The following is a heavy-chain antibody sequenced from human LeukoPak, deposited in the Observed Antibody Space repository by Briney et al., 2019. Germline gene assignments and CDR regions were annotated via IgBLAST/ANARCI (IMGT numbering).Heavy chain of an antibody. D-gene: IGHD4-17*01. CDR1: EQSFITHL. V-gene: IGHV5-51*01. CDR3: ARHRNYGDYPLGAFDI. CDR2: IYPADSDT. J-gene: IGHJ3*02. Sequence: GESLQISCQGCEQSFITHLLGWGRELRGKGPGWMGIIYPADSDTRYSPSCQGQVTISADRSINTASLQWHSLKASDTSMYYCARHRNYGDYPLGAFDIWGPGTLLIVSS.